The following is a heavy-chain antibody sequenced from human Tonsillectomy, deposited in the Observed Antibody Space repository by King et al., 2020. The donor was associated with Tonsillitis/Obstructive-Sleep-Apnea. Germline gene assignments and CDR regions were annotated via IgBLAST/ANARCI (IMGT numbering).Heavy chain of an antibody. Sequence: QLVQSGAEVKKPGESLRISCRTSGYSFTNHWITWVRQMPGKGLEWVGRIDPSDSYTTYGPSFKGRVTIPVDRSMTTAYLQWNSLQASDTAIYSCARGLYYVDSWGLGTLVTVSS. V-gene: IGHV5-10-1*01. CDR2: IDPSDSYT. CDR1: GYSFTNHW. J-gene: IGHJ4*02. CDR3: ARGLYYVDS.